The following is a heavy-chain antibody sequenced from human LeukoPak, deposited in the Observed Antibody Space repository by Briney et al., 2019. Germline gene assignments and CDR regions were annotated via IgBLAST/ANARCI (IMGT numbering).Heavy chain of an antibody. J-gene: IGHJ4*02. Sequence: PGGSLRLSCAASGFTFSSYSMNWVRQAPGKGLEWVSSISSSSSYIYYADSVKGRFTISRANAKNSLYLQMNSLRAEDTAVYYCARESSGWYYFDYWGQGTLVTVSS. V-gene: IGHV3-21*01. CDR1: GFTFSSYS. D-gene: IGHD6-19*01. CDR2: ISSSSSYI. CDR3: ARESSGWYYFDY.